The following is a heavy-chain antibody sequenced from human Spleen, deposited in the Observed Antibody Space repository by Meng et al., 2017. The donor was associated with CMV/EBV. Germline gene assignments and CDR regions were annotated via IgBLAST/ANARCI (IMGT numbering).Heavy chain of an antibody. Sequence: GGSLRLSCKGTGFSFGDYAVSWVRQAPGKGLAWVGFIRTKAFGGTTGYSASVKGRLSISRDDSKSIAYLQMNSLKTEDTAVYYCAKDSGDDFWSGYYGYWGQGTLVTVSS. CDR2: IRTKAFGGTT. CDR1: GFSFGDYA. CDR3: AKDSGDDFWSGYYGY. D-gene: IGHD3-3*01. J-gene: IGHJ4*02. V-gene: IGHV3-49*04.